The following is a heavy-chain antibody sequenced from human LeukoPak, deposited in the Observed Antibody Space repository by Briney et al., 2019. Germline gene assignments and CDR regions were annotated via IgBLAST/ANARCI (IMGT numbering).Heavy chain of an antibody. CDR1: GFTVINSY. Sequence: GGSLSLSCAASGFTVINSYLTWVRQAPGKGLEWVSVIYSDGSTYYADSVKGRFTISRDISKNTLFLQMNSLSAEDTAVYYCTRKDSVGAEDYWGQGTLVTVSS. J-gene: IGHJ4*02. V-gene: IGHV3-53*01. D-gene: IGHD1-26*01. CDR2: IYSDGST. CDR3: TRKDSVGAEDY.